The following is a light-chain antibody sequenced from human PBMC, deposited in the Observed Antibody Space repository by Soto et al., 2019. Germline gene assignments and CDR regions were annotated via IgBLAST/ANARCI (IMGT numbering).Light chain of an antibody. CDR1: HDISDY. CDR3: QHYNSYSEA. J-gene: IGKJ1*01. V-gene: IGKV1-33*01. CDR2: DAS. Sequence: DVQMTQSPSSLSASVGDRVTITCQASHDISDYVNWYQHKPGEPPKLLIYDASKLEAVVPSRFNGSGSGTEFTITISSLQPDDFATYYCQHYNSYSEAFGQGTKVELK.